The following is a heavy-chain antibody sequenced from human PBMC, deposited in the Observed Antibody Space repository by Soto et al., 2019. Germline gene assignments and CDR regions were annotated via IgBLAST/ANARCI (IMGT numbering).Heavy chain of an antibody. CDR3: ARVPPTDTAMVYYFDF. J-gene: IGHJ4*02. D-gene: IGHD5-18*01. Sequence: SETLSLTCTVSGGSISSGDYYWSWIRQPPGKGLEWIGYIYYSGRTDYNPSLKSRVTISVDTSKNQFSLKLSAVTAADTAVYYCARVPPTDTAMVYYFDFWGQGTLVTVSS. CDR1: GGSISSGDYY. CDR2: IYYSGRT. V-gene: IGHV4-30-4*01.